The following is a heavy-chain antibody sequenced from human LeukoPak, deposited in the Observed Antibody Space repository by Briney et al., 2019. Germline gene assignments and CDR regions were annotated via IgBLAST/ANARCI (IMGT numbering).Heavy chain of an antibody. CDR1: GFTFSNAW. J-gene: IGHJ4*02. Sequence: PGGSLRLSCAASGFTFSNAWMSWVRQPPGKGLEWIGEINHSGSTNYNPSLKSRVTISVDTSKNQFSLKLSSVTAADTAVYYCARALKATVTLVDYWGQGTLVTVSS. V-gene: IGHV4-34*01. CDR2: INHSGST. D-gene: IGHD4-17*01. CDR3: ARALKATVTLVDY.